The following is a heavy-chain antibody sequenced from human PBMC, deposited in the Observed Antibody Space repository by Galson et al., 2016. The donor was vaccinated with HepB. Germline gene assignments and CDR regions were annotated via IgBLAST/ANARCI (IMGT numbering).Heavy chain of an antibody. D-gene: IGHD3-10*01. Sequence: SLRLSCAASGFTFDDYAMHWVRQTPTKGLEWVSGMGLESGTIGYADSVKDRFTISRDSAKNSLLLQMNNLRPEDTALYYCVKDLKRNRWGLRGVAFDCWGQGIPVIVST. J-gene: IGHJ4*02. V-gene: IGHV3-9*01. CDR2: MGLESGTI. CDR1: GFTFDDYA. CDR3: VKDLKRNRWGLRGVAFDC.